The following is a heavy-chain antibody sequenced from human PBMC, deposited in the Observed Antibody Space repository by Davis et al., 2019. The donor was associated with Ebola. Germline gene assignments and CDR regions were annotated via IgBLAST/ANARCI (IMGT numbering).Heavy chain of an antibody. Sequence: HTGGSLRLSCAASGFTFSSYWMHWVRQAPGKGLVWVSRINSDGSSTSYADSVKGRFTISRDNAKNTLYLQMNSLRAEDTAVYYCARGIFKYYFDYWGQGTLVTVSS. V-gene: IGHV3-74*01. D-gene: IGHD2/OR15-2a*01. CDR3: ARGIFKYYFDY. CDR1: GFTFSSYW. CDR2: INSDGSST. J-gene: IGHJ4*02.